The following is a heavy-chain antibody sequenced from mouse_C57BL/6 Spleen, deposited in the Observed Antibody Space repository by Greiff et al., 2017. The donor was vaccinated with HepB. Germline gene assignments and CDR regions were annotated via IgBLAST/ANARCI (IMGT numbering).Heavy chain of an antibody. Sequence: DVMLVESGGGLVKPGGSLKLSCAASGFTFSSYAMSWVRQTPEKRLEWVATISDGGSYTYYPDNVKGRFTISRDNAKNNLYLQISHLKSEDTAMYYCARDRLLLRPKEGYFDVWGTGTTVTVSS. D-gene: IGHD1-1*01. CDR3: ARDRLLLRPKEGYFDV. CDR2: ISDGGSYT. J-gene: IGHJ1*03. V-gene: IGHV5-4*01. CDR1: GFTFSSYA.